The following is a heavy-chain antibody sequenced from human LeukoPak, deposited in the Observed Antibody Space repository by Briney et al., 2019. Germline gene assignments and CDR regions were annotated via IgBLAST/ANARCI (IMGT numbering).Heavy chain of an antibody. J-gene: IGHJ6*02. D-gene: IGHD3-3*01. Sequence: PSETLSLTCTVSGGSISSGDYYWSWIRQPPGKGLEWIGYIYYSGSTNYNPSLKSRVTISVDTSKNQFSLKLSSVTAADTAVYYCARRFDYYYGMDVWGQGTTVTVSS. CDR2: IYYSGST. V-gene: IGHV4-30-4*01. CDR1: GGSISSGDYY. CDR3: ARRFDYYYGMDV.